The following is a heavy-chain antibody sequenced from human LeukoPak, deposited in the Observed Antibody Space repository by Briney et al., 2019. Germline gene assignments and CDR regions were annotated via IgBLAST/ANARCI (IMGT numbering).Heavy chain of an antibody. J-gene: IGHJ4*02. D-gene: IGHD2-15*01. CDR3: ARRYCSGGSCYSAFEY. V-gene: IGHV4-59*08. CDR1: GGSISGYY. Sequence: NPSETLSLTCTVSGGSISGYYWSWIGQPPGKGLEWIGYIYYSGSTNYNPSLKSRVTISVDTSKNQFSLKVSSVTAADTAVYYCARRYCSGGSCYSAFEYWGQGTLVTVSS. CDR2: IYYSGST.